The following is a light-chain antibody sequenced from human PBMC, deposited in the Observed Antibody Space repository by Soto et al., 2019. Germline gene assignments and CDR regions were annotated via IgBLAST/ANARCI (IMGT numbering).Light chain of an antibody. CDR2: DVS. CDR1: SSDVDGYNY. J-gene: IGLJ2*01. V-gene: IGLV2-14*03. CDR3: IAYRISSTE. Sequence: QSALAQPASVSGSPGQSITISCTGTSSDVDGYNYISWHQQHPGKAPKLMIYDVSIRPSGVSDRFSGSKSGNTASLTISGLQAEDEADYYCIAYRISSTEFGGGTKLTVL.